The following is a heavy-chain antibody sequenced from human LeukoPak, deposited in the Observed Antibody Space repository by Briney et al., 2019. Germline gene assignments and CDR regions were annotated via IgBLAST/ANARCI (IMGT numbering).Heavy chain of an antibody. CDR2: MNPNGGNT. D-gene: IGHD3-3*01. V-gene: IGHV1-8*01. J-gene: IGHJ5*02. CDR1: GYTFTSYD. CDR3: ARAPAQYYDFWSGYPRGSNWFDP. Sequence: ASVKVSCKASGYTFTSYDINWVRQATGQGLEWMGWMNPNGGNTGYAQKFQGRVTMTRNTSISTAYMELSSLRSEDTAVYYCARAPAQYYDFWSGYPRGSNWFDPWGQGTLVTVSS.